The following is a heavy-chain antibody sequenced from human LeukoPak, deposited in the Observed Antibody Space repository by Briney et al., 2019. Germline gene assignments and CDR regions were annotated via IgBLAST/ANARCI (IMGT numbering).Heavy chain of an antibody. J-gene: IGHJ6*02. D-gene: IGHD1-14*01. V-gene: IGHV4-34*01. CDR2: INHSGST. CDR1: GGSFSGYY. Sequence: SETLSLTCAVYGGSFSGYYWSWIRQPPGKGLEWIGEINHSGSTNYNPSLKSRVTISVDTSKNQFSLKLSSVTAADTAVYYCARGRNCYYYYGMDVWGQGTTVTVSS. CDR3: ARGRNCYYYYGMDV.